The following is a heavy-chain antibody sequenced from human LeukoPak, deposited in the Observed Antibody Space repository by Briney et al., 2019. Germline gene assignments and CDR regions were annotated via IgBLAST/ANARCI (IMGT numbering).Heavy chain of an antibody. D-gene: IGHD2-2*01. J-gene: IGHJ4*02. CDR3: TRTPSAAAPFDY. CDR2: IRSKAYGGTP. V-gene: IGHV3-49*04. CDR1: GFTFGDYA. Sequence: GGSLRLSCTGSGFTFGDYAMSWVRQAPGKGLVWVAFIRSKAYGGTPEYAASVKGRFTISRDDSKNIAYVQMNSLRTEDTAVYYCTRTPSAAAPFDYWGQGSLVTVSS.